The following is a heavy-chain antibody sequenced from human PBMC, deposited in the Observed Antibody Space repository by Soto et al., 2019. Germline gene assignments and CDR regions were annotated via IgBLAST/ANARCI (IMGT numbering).Heavy chain of an antibody. CDR3: ARQHVVVTANRYESREYNWFDP. D-gene: IGHD3-22*01. V-gene: IGHV4-31*03. CDR1: GGSISSGGYY. J-gene: IGHJ5*02. CDR2: IYYSGST. Sequence: PSETLSLTCTVSGGSISSGGYYWSWIRQHPGKGLEWIGYIYYSGSTYYNPSLKSRVTISVDTSKNQFSLELSSVTAADTAVYYCARQHVVVTANRYESREYNWFDPWGQGTLVTVSS.